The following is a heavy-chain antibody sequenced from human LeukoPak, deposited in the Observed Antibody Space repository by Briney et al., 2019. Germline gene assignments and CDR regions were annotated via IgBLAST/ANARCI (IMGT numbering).Heavy chain of an antibody. CDR1: GGSISYYY. CDR2: IYYSGTT. D-gene: IGHD4-17*01. Sequence: SETLSLTCTVSGGSISYYYWSWIRQSPGKVLEWIGYIYYSGTTNYNPSLKSRVTISVDTSKNQFSLQLRSVTAADTAVYYCAREDPQTTVPEGMDVWGQGTTVTVSS. CDR3: AREDPQTTVPEGMDV. J-gene: IGHJ6*02. V-gene: IGHV4-59*01.